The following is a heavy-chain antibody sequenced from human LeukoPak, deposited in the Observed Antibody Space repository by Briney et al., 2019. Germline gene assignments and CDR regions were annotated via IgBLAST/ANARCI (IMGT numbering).Heavy chain of an antibody. CDR1: GFTFNSYA. V-gene: IGHV3-23*01. J-gene: IGHJ4*02. D-gene: IGHD3-3*01. CDR3: ANDHRALDWLFCFDY. CDR2: ISGSGDST. Sequence: GVSLRRSCAASGFTFNSYAMIWVRQAPGKGLEWFSAISGSGDSTYYADSVKVRFTIARDTSKNTLYLQMNSLRFEVTFIFYFANDHRALDWLFCFDYWGQGNLVTV.